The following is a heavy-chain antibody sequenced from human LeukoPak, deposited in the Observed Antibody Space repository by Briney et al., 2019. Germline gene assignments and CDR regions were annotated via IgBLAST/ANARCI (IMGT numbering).Heavy chain of an antibody. D-gene: IGHD1-14*01. J-gene: IGHJ5*02. CDR3: ARDPEGAGWFDP. Sequence: PGGSLRLSCAGSGFPFSSHGMNWVRQAPGKGLEWVSGISPGGGPTYYADSVKGRFTISRDNSKNTLYLQMNSLRAEDTAVYYCARDPEGAGWFDPWGQGTLVTVSS. V-gene: IGHV3-23*01. CDR2: ISPGGGPT. CDR1: GFPFSSHG.